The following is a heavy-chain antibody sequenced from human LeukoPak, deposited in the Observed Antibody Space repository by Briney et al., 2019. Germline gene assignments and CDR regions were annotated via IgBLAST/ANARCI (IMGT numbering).Heavy chain of an antibody. Sequence: GGSLRLSCAASGFXFRNYWMSWVRQAPGKGLEWVASINEDGSKKYYVDSVKGRFTISRDNAKNSLYLQMNSLRAEDTAVYYCALESRSSGWVDYWGQGTLVTVSS. D-gene: IGHD6-19*01. CDR1: GFXFRNYW. CDR3: ALESRSSGWVDY. J-gene: IGHJ4*02. CDR2: INEDGSKK. V-gene: IGHV3-7*05.